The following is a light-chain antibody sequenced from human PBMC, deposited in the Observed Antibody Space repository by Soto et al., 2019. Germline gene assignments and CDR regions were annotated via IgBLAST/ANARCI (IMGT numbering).Light chain of an antibody. CDR3: QVWDSSSDL. J-gene: IGLJ2*01. Sequence: SYELTQPPSVSVAPGKTARITCGGNNIGSKSVHWYQQKPGQAPVLVIYYDSDRPSGIPERFSGSNSGNTATLTISRVEAGDEADYYCQVWDSSSDLFGGVTKLTVL. CDR1: NIGSKS. V-gene: IGLV3-21*04. CDR2: YDS.